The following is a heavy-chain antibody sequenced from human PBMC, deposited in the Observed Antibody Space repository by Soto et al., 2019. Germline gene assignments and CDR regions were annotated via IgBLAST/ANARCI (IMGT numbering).Heavy chain of an antibody. Sequence: EVQLVESGGGLIQPGGSLRLSCAASGFTFSSNDMNWVRQAPGKGLEWASLIYSGGSTYYADSVKGRFTISRDNSKNTLYLQMSSLRAVHTAVYYCASRPLLPGAPWGQGTMVSVSS. D-gene: IGHD3-22*01. V-gene: IGHV3-53*01. CDR1: GFTFSSND. J-gene: IGHJ3*01. CDR3: ASRPLLPGAP. CDR2: IYSGGST.